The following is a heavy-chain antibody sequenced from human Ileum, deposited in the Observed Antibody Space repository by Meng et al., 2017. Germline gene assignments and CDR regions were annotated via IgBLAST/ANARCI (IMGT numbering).Heavy chain of an antibody. CDR3: ARHGGYSQDF. J-gene: IGHJ4*02. CDR1: RGSISSNTY. Sequence: HVLLHETVLCLRKSWRSISCTSRFFRGSISSNTYCSWFRQPPGKWLKWIGQISHSGSAYYNPSLKSRVTMSVDKSKSQFSLMLTSVTAADTSIYYCARHGGYSQDFWGQGTLVTDSS. V-gene: IGHV4-4*02. CDR2: ISHSGSA. D-gene: IGHD4-23*01.